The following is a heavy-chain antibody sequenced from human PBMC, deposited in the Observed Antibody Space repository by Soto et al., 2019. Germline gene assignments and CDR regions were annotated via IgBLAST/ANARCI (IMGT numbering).Heavy chain of an antibody. CDR3: ARDWYYYDSSGSYSGFDP. Sequence: SVKVSCKASGYIFTSYYSHWVRQAPGQGLEWLGRIIPIIGLTNYAQKFQGRVTITADKSTSTAYMELSSLRSEDTAVYYCARDWYYYDSSGSYSGFDPWGQGTLVTVSS. D-gene: IGHD3-22*01. J-gene: IGHJ5*02. V-gene: IGHV1-69*04. CDR2: IIPIIGLT. CDR1: GYIFTSYY.